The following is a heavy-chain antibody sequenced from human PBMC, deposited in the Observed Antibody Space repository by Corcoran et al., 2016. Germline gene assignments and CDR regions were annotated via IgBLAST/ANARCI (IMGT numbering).Heavy chain of an antibody. CDR3: TTHTYGSGSYYVVEFDY. V-gene: IGHV3-15*07. Sequence: EVQLVESGGGLVKPGGSLRLSCAASGFTFSNAWMNWVRQAPGKGLEWVGRIKSKTDGGTTDYAAPVKGRFTISRDDSKNKLYLQMNSLKTEDAVVYYCTTHTYGSGSYYVVEFDYWGQGTLVTVSS. CDR1: GFTFSNAW. D-gene: IGHD3-10*01. CDR2: IKSKTDGGTT. J-gene: IGHJ4*02.